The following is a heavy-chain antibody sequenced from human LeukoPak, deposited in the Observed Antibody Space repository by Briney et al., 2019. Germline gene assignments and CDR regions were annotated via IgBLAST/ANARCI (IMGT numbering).Heavy chain of an antibody. CDR1: GCSISNYH. CDR2: FYHSGST. V-gene: IGHV4-59*01. D-gene: IGHD6-19*01. Sequence: SETLSLTCTASGCSISNYHWSWIRQPPGKGLEWIGCFYHSGSTNYNPPLKSRVAISVDTSKNEFSLKLNSVTAVDTAVYYCASTQQWLAFDYWGQGILVTVSS. J-gene: IGHJ4*02. CDR3: ASTQQWLAFDY.